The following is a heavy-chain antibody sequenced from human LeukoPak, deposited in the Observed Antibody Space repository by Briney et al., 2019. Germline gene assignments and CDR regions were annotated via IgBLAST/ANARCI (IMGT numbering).Heavy chain of an antibody. CDR1: GFTFSTYG. CDR3: VRDRYYGMDV. CDR2: IWYDGSNK. V-gene: IGHV3-33*01. J-gene: IGHJ6*02. Sequence: GGSLRLSCAASGFTFSTYGMHWVRQAPGKGLEWVAAIWYDGSNKYYADSVKGRFTISRDNAKNTLYLQMNSLRAEDTAVYYCVRDRYYGMDVWGQGTTVTVSS.